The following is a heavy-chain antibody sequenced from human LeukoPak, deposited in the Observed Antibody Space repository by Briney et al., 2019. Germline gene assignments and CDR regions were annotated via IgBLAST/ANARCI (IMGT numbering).Heavy chain of an antibody. D-gene: IGHD1-26*01. CDR2: ISSSSSTI. CDR1: GFTFSSYS. Sequence: PGGSLRLSCAASGFTFSSYSMNWVRQAPGKGLEWVSYISSSSSTIYYADSVKGRFTISRDNAKNSLYLQMNSLRAEDTAVYYCARDLGSIVGATRENDYWGQGTLVTVSS. CDR3: ARDLGSIVGATRENDY. V-gene: IGHV3-48*04. J-gene: IGHJ4*02.